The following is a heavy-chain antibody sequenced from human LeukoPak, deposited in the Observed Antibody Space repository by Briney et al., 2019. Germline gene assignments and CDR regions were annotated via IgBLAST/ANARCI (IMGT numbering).Heavy chain of an antibody. D-gene: IGHD3-22*01. CDR3: ARDYDSSGYYYYFDY. CDR1: GYTFTSYG. CDR2: ISAYNGNT. J-gene: IGHJ4*02. V-gene: IGHV1-18*01. Sequence: ASVKVSCTASGYTFTSYGISWVRQAPGQGLEWMGWISAYNGNTNYAQKLQGRVTMTTDTSTSTAYMELRSLRSDDTAVYYCARDYDSSGYYYYFDYWGQGTLVTVSS.